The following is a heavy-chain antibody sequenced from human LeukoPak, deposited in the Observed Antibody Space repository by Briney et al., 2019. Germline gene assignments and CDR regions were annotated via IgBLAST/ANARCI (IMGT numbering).Heavy chain of an antibody. J-gene: IGHJ2*01. Sequence: SATLSLTCAVYGGSFSGYYWSWIRQPPGKGLEWIGEINHSGSTNYNPSLKSRVTISVDTSKNQFSLKLSSVTAADTAVYYCARGQYPGYFDLWGRGTLVTVSS. CDR2: INHSGST. CDR3: ARGQYPGYFDL. D-gene: IGHD2-2*02. CDR1: GGSFSGYY. V-gene: IGHV4-34*01.